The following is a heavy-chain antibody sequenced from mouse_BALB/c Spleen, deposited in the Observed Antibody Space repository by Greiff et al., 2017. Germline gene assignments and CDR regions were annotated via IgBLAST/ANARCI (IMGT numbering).Heavy chain of an antibody. J-gene: IGHJ2*01. V-gene: IGHV7-3*02. CDR2: IRNKANGYTT. D-gene: IGHD1-1*01. CDR3: ARDSPFYGSPFDY. Sequence: EVKLVESGGGLVQPGGSLRLSCATSGFTFTDYYMSWVRQPPGKALEWLGFIRNKANGYTTEYSASVKGRFTISRDNSQSILYLQMNTLRAEDSATYYCARDSPFYGSPFDYWGQGTTLTVSS. CDR1: GFTFTDYY.